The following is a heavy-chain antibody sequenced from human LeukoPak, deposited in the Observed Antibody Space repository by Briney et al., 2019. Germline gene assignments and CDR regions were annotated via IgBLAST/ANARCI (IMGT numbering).Heavy chain of an antibody. CDR3: ARVETSSWIPYYFDY. V-gene: IGHV1-8*01. Sequence: GASVKVSCKASGYTFTSYDINWVRQATGQGLEWMGWMNPNSGNTGYAQKFQGRVTMTRNTSMSTAYMELSSLRSEDTAVYYCARVETSSWIPYYFDYWGQGTLVTVSS. J-gene: IGHJ4*02. CDR2: MNPNSGNT. CDR1: GYTFTSYD. D-gene: IGHD6-13*01.